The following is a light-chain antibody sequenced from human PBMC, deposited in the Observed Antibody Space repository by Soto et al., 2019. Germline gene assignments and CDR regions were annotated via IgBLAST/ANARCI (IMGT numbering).Light chain of an antibody. V-gene: IGKV1-5*01. Sequence: DIQVTQSPPTLSASEGDRVTITCRASQTITTWMAWYQQKPGKAPKLLVYDASTLQSGVATRFSGSGSGTEFTLIISGLQPEDSATYYCQQYTNTNNPWMLGQGTKVAIK. J-gene: IGKJ1*01. CDR1: QTITTW. CDR3: QQYTNTNNPWM. CDR2: DAS.